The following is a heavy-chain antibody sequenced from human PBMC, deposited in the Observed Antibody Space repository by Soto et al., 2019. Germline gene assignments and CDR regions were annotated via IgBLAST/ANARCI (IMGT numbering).Heavy chain of an antibody. D-gene: IGHD2-2*01. J-gene: IGHJ3*02. CDR1: GGSFSGYY. CDR2: INHSGST. CDR3: ARGREDIVVVPAASAFGI. Sequence: PSETLSLTCAVYGGSFSGYYWSWIRQPPGKGLEWIGEINHSGSTNYNPSLKSRVTISVDTSKNQFSLKLSSVTAADTAVYYCARGREDIVVVPAASAFGIWGQGTMVTVSS. V-gene: IGHV4-34*01.